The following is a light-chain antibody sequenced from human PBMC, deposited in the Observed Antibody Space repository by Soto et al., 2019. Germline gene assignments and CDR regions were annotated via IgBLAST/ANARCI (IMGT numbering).Light chain of an antibody. Sequence: QSALTQPPSASGSPGQSVTISCTGTSSDVGGYNYVSWYQQHPGKAPKLMISEVSKRPSGVPDRFSGSKSGNTASLTVSGLQAEDEADYYCSSYAGSNNLYVFRTGTKVTVL. CDR1: SSDVGGYNY. V-gene: IGLV2-8*01. J-gene: IGLJ1*01. CDR3: SSYAGSNNLYV. CDR2: EVS.